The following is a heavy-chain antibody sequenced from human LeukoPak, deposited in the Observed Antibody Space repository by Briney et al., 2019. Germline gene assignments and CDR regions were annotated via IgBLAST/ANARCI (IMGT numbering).Heavy chain of an antibody. CDR3: ARGVPKTSYYYYYMDV. D-gene: IGHD4-11*01. Sequence: PGGSLRLSCAASGFTFSSYSMNWVRQAPGKGLEWVSYISSSSSTIYYADSVKGRFTISRDNAKNSLYLQMNSLRAEDTAVYYCARGVPKTSYYYYYMDVWGKGTTVTVSS. J-gene: IGHJ6*03. CDR1: GFTFSSYS. CDR2: ISSSSSTI. V-gene: IGHV3-48*01.